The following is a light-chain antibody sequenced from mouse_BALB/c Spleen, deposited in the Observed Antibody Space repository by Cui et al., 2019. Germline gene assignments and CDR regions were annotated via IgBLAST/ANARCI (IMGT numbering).Light chain of an antibody. CDR3: QQWSSYPLT. J-gene: IGKJ5*01. CDR1: SSVSY. Sequence: QIVLTQSPAIMSASPGEKVTMTCSASSSVSYMYWYQQKPGSSPRLLIYDTSNLASGVPVRFSGSGSGTSYSLTISRMEAKDAATYYCQQWSSYPLTFGAGTKLELK. V-gene: IGKV4-55*01. CDR2: DTS.